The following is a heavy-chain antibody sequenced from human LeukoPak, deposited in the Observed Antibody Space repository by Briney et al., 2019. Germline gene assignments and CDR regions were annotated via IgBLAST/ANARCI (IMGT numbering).Heavy chain of an antibody. CDR3: ARVLRGYSGYGVYYYMDV. V-gene: IGHV3-21*04. CDR2: ISSSSSYI. CDR1: GFTFSSYT. D-gene: IGHD5-12*01. Sequence: GGSLRLSCAVSGFTFSSYTINWVRQAPGKGLEWVSSISSSSSYIYHADSVKGRFTISRDNSKNTLYLQMNSLRAEDTAVYYCARVLRGYSGYGVYYYMDVWGKGTTVTISS. J-gene: IGHJ6*03.